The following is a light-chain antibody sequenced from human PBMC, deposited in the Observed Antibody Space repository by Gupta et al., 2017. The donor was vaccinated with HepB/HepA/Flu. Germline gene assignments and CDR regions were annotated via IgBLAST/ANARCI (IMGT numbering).Light chain of an antibody. Sequence: EIVLTQSPVTLSLSPGQRATLFCRASQSVSGYLVWYQQKPGQAPRLLNYDVSHRATGIPDRFSGSGSGTDFTLTISSLEPEDFAVYYCQQRSTWPPGLTFGGGTKVEIK. CDR1: QSVSGY. CDR3: QQRSTWPPGLT. CDR2: DVS. V-gene: IGKV3-11*01. J-gene: IGKJ4*01.